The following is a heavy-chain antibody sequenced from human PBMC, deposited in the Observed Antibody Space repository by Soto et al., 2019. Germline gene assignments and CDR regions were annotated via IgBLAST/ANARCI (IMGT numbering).Heavy chain of an antibody. V-gene: IGHV3-74*01. CDR1: GFTFSSYW. D-gene: IGHD6-13*01. CDR3: ARTSFQQDIDY. CDR2: INSDGSST. Sequence: GGSLRLSCAASGFTFSSYWMHWVRQAPGKGLVWVSRINSDGSSTSYADSVKGRFTISRDNAKNTLYLQMNSLRAEDTAVYYCARTSFQQDIDYWGQGTMVTVYS. J-gene: IGHJ4*02.